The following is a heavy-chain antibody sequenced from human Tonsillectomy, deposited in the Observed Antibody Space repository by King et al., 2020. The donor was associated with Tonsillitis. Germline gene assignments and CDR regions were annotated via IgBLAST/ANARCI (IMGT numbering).Heavy chain of an antibody. V-gene: IGHV1-46*03. CDR1: GYTFTSYY. D-gene: IGHD1-26*01. CDR2: INPNGGST. CDR3: ARSLVGVDDTFDI. J-gene: IGHJ3*02. Sequence: VQLVESGAEVKKPGASVKISCKASGYTFTSYYIHWVRQAPGQGLEWMGIINPNGGSTRYAQKFQGRVTMTRDTSTSTVYMELRSLRSEDTAVYYCARSLVGVDDTFDIWGQGTMVTVSS.